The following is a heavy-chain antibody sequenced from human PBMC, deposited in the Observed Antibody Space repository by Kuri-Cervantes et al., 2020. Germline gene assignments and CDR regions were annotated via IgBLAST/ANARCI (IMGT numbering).Heavy chain of an antibody. Sequence: SETLSLTCAVSGYSISSGYYWGWIRQPPGKGLEWIGYIYNSGSTNYNPSLKSRVTISVDTSKNQFSLKLNSVTAVDTAVYYCARTQPNRQLFDYWGQGTLVTVSS. D-gene: IGHD1-1*01. J-gene: IGHJ4*02. CDR1: GYSISSGYY. CDR2: IYNSGST. CDR3: ARTQPNRQLFDY. V-gene: IGHV4-38-2*01.